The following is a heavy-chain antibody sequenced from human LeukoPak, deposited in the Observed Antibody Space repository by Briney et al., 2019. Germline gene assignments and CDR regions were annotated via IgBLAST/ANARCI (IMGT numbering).Heavy chain of an antibody. CDR1: GFTFDDYG. D-gene: IGHD3-9*01. Sequence: AGGSPRLSCAASGFTFDDYGMSWVRQAPGKGLEWVSGINWNGGSTGYADSVKGRFTISRDNAKNSLYLQMNSLRAEDTALYYCARGSRYFDWLPPDYWGQGTLVTVSS. J-gene: IGHJ4*02. CDR3: ARGSRYFDWLPPDY. CDR2: INWNGGST. V-gene: IGHV3-20*04.